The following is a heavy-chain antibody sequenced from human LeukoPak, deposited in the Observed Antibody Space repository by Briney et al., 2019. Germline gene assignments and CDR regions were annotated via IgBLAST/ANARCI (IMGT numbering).Heavy chain of an antibody. CDR1: GGTFSSYA. CDR2: IIPIFGTA. D-gene: IGHD1-14*01. J-gene: IGHJ6*03. CDR3: ALTSFRPEYYYYMDV. Sequence: SVKVSCKASGGTFSSYAISWVRQAPGQGLEWMGGIIPIFGTANYAQKFQGRVTITTDGSTSTAYMEPSSLRSEDTAVYYCALTSFRPEYYYYMDVWGKGTTVTVSS. V-gene: IGHV1-69*05.